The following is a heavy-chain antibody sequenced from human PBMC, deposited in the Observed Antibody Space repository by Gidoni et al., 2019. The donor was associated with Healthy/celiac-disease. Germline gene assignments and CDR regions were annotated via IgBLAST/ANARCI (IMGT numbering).Heavy chain of an antibody. CDR1: GFTFDDYA. CDR3: AKAGGEDYYYYGMDV. V-gene: IGHV3-9*01. J-gene: IGHJ6*02. D-gene: IGHD4-17*01. CDR2: ISWKSGSI. Sequence: EVKLVESGGAFVQPGRSLRLSCAASGFTFDDYAMHWVRKAPGKGLAWVSGISWKSGSIGYEDSVKGRFTISRDNAKNSLYLQMNSLRAEDTALYYCAKAGGEDYYYYGMDVWGQGTTVTVSS.